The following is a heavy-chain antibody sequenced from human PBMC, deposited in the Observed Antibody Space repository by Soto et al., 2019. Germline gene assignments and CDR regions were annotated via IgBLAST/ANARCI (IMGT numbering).Heavy chain of an antibody. Sequence: ASVKVSCKASGYTFTNSGISWVRQAPGQGLEWMGWISTDNGNTNYAQHLQGRVSMTTDTSTSTAYMELSSLRSEDTAVYYCARGLITMIVVVINYYYYYGMDVWGQGTTVTVSS. J-gene: IGHJ6*02. CDR3: ARGLITMIVVVINYYYYYGMDV. CDR1: GYTFTNSG. D-gene: IGHD3-22*01. CDR2: ISTDNGNT. V-gene: IGHV1-18*01.